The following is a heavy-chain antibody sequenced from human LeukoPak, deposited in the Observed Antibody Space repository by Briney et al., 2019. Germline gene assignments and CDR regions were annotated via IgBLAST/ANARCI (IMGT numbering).Heavy chain of an antibody. CDR2: ISGSGGST. V-gene: IGHV3-23*01. CDR3: ARDIFYYDSSGYYYGWFDP. J-gene: IGHJ5*02. Sequence: GGSLRLSCAASGFTFSSYAMSWVRQAPGKGLEWVSAISGSGGSTYYADSVKGRFTISRDNSKNTLYLQMNSLRAEDTAVYYCARDIFYYDSSGYYYGWFDPWGQGTLVTVSS. CDR1: GFTFSSYA. D-gene: IGHD3-22*01.